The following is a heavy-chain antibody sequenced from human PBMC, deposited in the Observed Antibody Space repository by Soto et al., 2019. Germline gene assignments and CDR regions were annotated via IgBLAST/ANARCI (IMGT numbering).Heavy chain of an antibody. V-gene: IGHV3-30*18. CDR2: ISYDGSNK. CDR1: GFTFSSYG. Sequence: VQLVESGGGVVQPGRSLRLSCAASGFTFSSYGMHWVRQAPGKGLEWVAVISYDGSNKYYADSVKGRFTISRDNSKNTLYLQMNSLRAEDTAVYYCANAHYYYGMDVWGQGTTVTVSS. J-gene: IGHJ6*02. CDR3: ANAHYYYGMDV.